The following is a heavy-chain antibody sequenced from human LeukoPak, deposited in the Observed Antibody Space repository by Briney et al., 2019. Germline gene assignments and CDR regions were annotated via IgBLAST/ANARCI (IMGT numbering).Heavy chain of an antibody. V-gene: IGHV3-23*01. CDR3: AKSTPIYYYDSSGYYDY. D-gene: IGHD3-22*01. Sequence: PGGSLRLSCAASGFTFSSYAMSWVRQAPGKGLEWVSAISGSGGSTYYADSVKGRFTISRDNSKNTLYLQMNSLRAEDTAVYYCAKSTPIYYYDSSGYYDYWGQGTLVTVSS. CDR1: GFTFSSYA. J-gene: IGHJ4*02. CDR2: ISGSGGST.